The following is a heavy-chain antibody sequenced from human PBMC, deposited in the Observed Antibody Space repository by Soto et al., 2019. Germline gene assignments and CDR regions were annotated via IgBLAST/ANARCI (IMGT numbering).Heavy chain of an antibody. Sequence: ASVKVSCKASGYTFTSYGISWVRQAPGQGLEWMGWISAYNGNTNYAQKLQGRVTVTTDTSTSTAYMELRSLRSDDTAVYYCAREGYDILTGRGWLDPWGQGTLVTVSS. V-gene: IGHV1-18*04. D-gene: IGHD3-9*01. J-gene: IGHJ5*02. CDR3: AREGYDILTGRGWLDP. CDR1: GYTFTSYG. CDR2: ISAYNGNT.